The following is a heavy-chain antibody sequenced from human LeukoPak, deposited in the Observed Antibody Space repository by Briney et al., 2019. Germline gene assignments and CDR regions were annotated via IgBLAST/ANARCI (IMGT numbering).Heavy chain of an antibody. CDR1: GYTFTGYF. V-gene: IGHV1-2*02. J-gene: IGHJ4*02. CDR3: ARAYCSSSGCYDYFGY. Sequence: ASVKVSCKASGYTFTGYFIHWVRQAPGQGLEWMGWINPNNGDTIYAQKFQGRVTMTRDTSISTSYMDLSRLTSDDTAVYYCARAYCSSSGCYDYFGYWGQGTLVTVSS. D-gene: IGHD2-2*01. CDR2: INPNNGDT.